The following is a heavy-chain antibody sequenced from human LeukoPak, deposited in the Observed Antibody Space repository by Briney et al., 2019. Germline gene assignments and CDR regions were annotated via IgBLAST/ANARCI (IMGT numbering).Heavy chain of an antibody. V-gene: IGHV3-7*03. CDR2: IKKDGSET. Sequence: QTGGSLRLSCTASGFSFSSYWMSWVRQAPGKGLEWVANIKKDGSETFYVDSVKGRFTISRDNAKNSLFLQMNSLRADDTAVYFCARDGAARGSGSFGDWGQGTLVSVSS. CDR3: ARDGAARGSGSFGD. CDR1: GFSFSSYW. D-gene: IGHD3-10*01. J-gene: IGHJ4*02.